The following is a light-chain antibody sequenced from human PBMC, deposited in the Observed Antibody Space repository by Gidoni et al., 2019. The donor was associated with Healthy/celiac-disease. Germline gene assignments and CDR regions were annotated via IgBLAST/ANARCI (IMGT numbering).Light chain of an antibody. CDR1: QSVRSSY. CDR2: GAS. CDR3: QQYGSSPWT. Sequence: DIVLPQSPGTLSLSPGERATLACSASQSVRSSYLAWYQQKPGQAPRLLIYGASSRATGIPDRFSGSGSGTDFTLTISRLEPEDFAVYYCQQYGSSPWTFGQGTKVEIK. J-gene: IGKJ1*01. V-gene: IGKV3-20*01.